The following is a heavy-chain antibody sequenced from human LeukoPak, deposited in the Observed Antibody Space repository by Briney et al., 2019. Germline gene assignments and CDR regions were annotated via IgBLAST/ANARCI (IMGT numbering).Heavy chain of an antibody. CDR2: TNHSGST. CDR1: GGSFSGYY. D-gene: IGHD3-10*01. Sequence: PSETLSLTCAVYGGSFSGYYWSWIRQPPGKGLEWIGETNHSGSTNYNPSLKSRVTISVDTSKNQFSLKLSSVTAADTAVYYCARRRIDGRRYYYGSVGAGGAFDIWGQGTMVTVSS. J-gene: IGHJ3*02. V-gene: IGHV4-34*01. CDR3: ARRRIDGRRYYYGSVGAGGAFDI.